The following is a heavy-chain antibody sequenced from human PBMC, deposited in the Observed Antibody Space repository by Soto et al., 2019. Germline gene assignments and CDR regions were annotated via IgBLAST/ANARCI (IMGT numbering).Heavy chain of an antibody. Sequence: SVKVSCKASGGTFSSYAISWVRQAPGQGLEWMGGIIPIFGTANYAQKFQGRVTITADESTSTAYMELSSLRSEDTAVYYCARDWGSVTVTTFVAVYWGQGTLVTVSS. V-gene: IGHV1-69*13. J-gene: IGHJ4*02. D-gene: IGHD4-17*01. CDR2: IIPIFGTA. CDR1: GGTFSSYA. CDR3: ARDWGSVTVTTFVAVY.